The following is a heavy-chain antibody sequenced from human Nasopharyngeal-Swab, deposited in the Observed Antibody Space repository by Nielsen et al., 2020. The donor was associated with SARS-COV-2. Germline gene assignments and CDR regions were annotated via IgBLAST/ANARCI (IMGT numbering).Heavy chain of an antibody. CDR3: ARATYYDYVWGSYRPGAFDI. Sequence: WIRQPPGKGLEWIGEINHSGSTNYNPSLKSRVTISVDTSKNQFSLKLSSVTAADTAVYYCARATYYDYVWGSYRPGAFDIWGQGTMATVSS. V-gene: IGHV4-34*01. D-gene: IGHD3-16*02. J-gene: IGHJ3*02. CDR2: INHSGST.